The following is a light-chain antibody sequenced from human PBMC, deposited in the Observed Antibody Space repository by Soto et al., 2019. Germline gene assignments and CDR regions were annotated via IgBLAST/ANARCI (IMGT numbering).Light chain of an antibody. V-gene: IGKV3-20*01. CDR2: GAS. CDR1: QSVSSSY. Sequence: EIVLTQSPGTLSLSPGERATLSCRASQSVSSSYLAWYQQKPAQAPRLLIYGASSRATGIPDRFSGIGSGTDFTLTISRLEPEDFAVYYCQQYGSLPITFGQGTRLEIK. J-gene: IGKJ5*01. CDR3: QQYGSLPIT.